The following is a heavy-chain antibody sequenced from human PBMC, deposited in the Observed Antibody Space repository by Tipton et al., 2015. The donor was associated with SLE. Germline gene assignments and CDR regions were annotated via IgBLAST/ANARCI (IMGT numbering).Heavy chain of an antibody. CDR2: ISSSSSYI. D-gene: IGHD4-23*01. CDR1: GFTFSSYS. V-gene: IGHV3-21*03. Sequence: GSLRLSCAASGFTFSSYSMNWVRQAPGKGLEWVSSISSSSSYIYYADSVKGRFTISRDNAKNSLYLQMNSLRAEDTAVYYCARASMTMVVTGLDAFAIWGQGTMVTVSS. CDR3: ARASMTMVVTGLDAFAI. J-gene: IGHJ3*02.